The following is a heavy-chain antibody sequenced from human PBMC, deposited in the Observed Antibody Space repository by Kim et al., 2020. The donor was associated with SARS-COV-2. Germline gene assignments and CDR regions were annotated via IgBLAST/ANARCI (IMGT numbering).Heavy chain of an antibody. CDR2: IDPSDSYT. CDR1: GYSFTSYW. J-gene: IGHJ5*02. CDR3: ARVDRYYYDSSGYPMT. D-gene: IGHD3-22*01. Sequence: GESLKISCKGSGYSFTSYWISWVRQMPGKGLEWMGRIDPSDSYTNYSPSFQGHVTISADKSISTAYLQWSSLKASDTAMYYCARVDRYYYDSSGYPMTWGQGTLVTVSS. V-gene: IGHV5-10-1*01.